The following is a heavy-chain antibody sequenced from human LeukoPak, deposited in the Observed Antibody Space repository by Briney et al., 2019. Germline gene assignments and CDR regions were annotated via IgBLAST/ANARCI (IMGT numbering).Heavy chain of an antibody. D-gene: IGHD3-10*01. CDR1: GDSVSSNSAA. CDR3: ARGRRDYYGMDV. Sequence: SRTLSLTCAISGDSVSSNSAAWNWTRQSPSRGLEWLGRTYYRSKWYNDYAVSVKGRITINPDTSKNQFSLQLNSVTPEDTAVYYCARGRRDYYGMDVWGQGTTVPVSS. V-gene: IGHV6-1*01. CDR2: TYYRSKWYN. J-gene: IGHJ6*01.